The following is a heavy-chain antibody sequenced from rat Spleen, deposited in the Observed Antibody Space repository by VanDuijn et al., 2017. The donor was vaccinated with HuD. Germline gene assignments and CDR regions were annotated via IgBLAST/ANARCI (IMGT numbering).Heavy chain of an antibody. CDR2: TWIDGNT. Sequence: QVQLKESGPGLVQSSQTLSLTCTVSGFSISSYHMNWVRQPPGKGLEWMGVTWIDGNTAYNSLLKSRLSINRDTSKSQVFLKMNSLQTEDTATYYCVRDRTGPFDYWGQGVMVPVSS. D-gene: IGHD4-2*01. CDR3: VRDRTGPFDY. J-gene: IGHJ2*01. CDR1: GFSISSYH. V-gene: IGHV2-32*01.